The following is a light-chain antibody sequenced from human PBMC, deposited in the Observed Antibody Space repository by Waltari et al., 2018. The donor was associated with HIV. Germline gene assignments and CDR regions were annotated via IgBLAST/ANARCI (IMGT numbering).Light chain of an antibody. Sequence: QSALAQPASVSGSPGQSITISCAGAVVDSGTELYVSWYQQHPGRAPRLIIYMLSRRPSGVSDRFSGSSSGMSATLTISGLQSDDEAHYYCSSYSTITSLFVFGTGTRVTVL. CDR1: VVDSGTELY. V-gene: IGLV2-14*01. CDR3: SSYSTITSLFV. CDR2: MLS. J-gene: IGLJ1*01.